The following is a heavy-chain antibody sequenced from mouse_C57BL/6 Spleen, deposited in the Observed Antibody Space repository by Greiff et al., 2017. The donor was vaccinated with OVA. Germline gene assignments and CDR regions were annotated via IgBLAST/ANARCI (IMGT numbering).Heavy chain of an antibody. Sequence: VQLKESGAELVRPGASVKLSCTASGFNIKDDYMHWVKQRPEQGLEWIGWIDPENGDTEYASKFQGKATITADTSSNTAYLQLSSLTSEDTAVYYCSQLLFDYWGQGTTLTVSS. J-gene: IGHJ2*01. CDR1: GFNIKDDY. V-gene: IGHV14-4*01. CDR3: SQLLFDY. D-gene: IGHD2-1*01. CDR2: IDPENGDT.